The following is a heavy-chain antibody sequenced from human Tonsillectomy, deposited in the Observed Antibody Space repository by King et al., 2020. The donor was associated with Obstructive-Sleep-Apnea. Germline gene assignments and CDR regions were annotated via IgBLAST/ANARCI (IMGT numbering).Heavy chain of an antibody. CDR3: ARAPHCAGGACFSKYYYGMDV. Sequence: QLVQSGGGLVQPGGSLRLSCAASGFTFSSYWMHWVRQVPGKGRVWVSRIEPEGSSTDYADSVKGRLTISRDNAKNTLYLQRNSRRAEDTAVYYCARAPHCAGGACFSKYYYGMDVWGQGTTVIVSS. J-gene: IGHJ6*02. V-gene: IGHV3-74*01. CDR1: GFTFSSYW. D-gene: IGHD2-8*02. CDR2: IEPEGSST.